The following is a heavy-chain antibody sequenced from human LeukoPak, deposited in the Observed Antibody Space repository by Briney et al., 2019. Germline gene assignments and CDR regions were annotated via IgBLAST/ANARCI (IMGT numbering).Heavy chain of an antibody. J-gene: IGHJ4*02. V-gene: IGHV3-21*01. Sequence: PGGSLRLSCAASGFTFSSYSMNWVRQAPGKGLEWVSSISSSSSYIYYADSVKGRFTVSRDDSKNTLHLQMNSLRAEDTAVYYCAKAEDATISTFTYWGQGTLVTVSS. CDR2: ISSSSSYI. CDR3: AKAEDATISTFTY. CDR1: GFTFSSYS. D-gene: IGHD1-26*01.